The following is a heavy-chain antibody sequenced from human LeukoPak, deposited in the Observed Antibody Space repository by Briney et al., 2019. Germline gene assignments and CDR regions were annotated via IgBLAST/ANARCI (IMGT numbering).Heavy chain of an antibody. V-gene: IGHV3-21*01. J-gene: IGHJ3*02. Sequence: GGSLRLSCAASGFTFSNAWMSWVRQAPGKGLEWVSAISGSGGSTYYADSVKGRFTISRDNAKNSLYLQMNSLRAEDTAVYYCARNMVRGYEDAFDIWGQGTMVTVSS. CDR3: ARNMVRGYEDAFDI. CDR1: GFTFSNAW. D-gene: IGHD3-10*01. CDR2: ISGSGGST.